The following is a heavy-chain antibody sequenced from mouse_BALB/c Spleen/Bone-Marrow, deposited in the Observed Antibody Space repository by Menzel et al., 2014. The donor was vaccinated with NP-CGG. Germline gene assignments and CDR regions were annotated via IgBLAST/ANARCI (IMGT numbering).Heavy chain of an antibody. J-gene: IGHJ2*01. D-gene: IGHD2-14*01. CDR1: GYTFTNSW. CDR2: IHPNSGNT. CDR3: ARHHRYAYYFDY. Sequence: VQLQQSGSVLVRPGASVKLSCKASGYTFTNSWIHWAKQRPGQGLEWIGEIHPNSGNTNFNEKFKVKATLTVDTSSSTAYVDLSSLTAEDSAVYYCARHHRYAYYFDYWGQGPTLTVSS. V-gene: IGHV1S130*01.